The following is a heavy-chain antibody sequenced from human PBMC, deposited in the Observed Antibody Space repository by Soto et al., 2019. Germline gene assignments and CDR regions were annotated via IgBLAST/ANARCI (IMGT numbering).Heavy chain of an antibody. CDR2: ISAYNGNT. Sequence: ASVKVSCKASGXTFTSYGISWVRQAPGQGLEWMGWISAYNGNTNYAQKLQGRVTMTTDTSTSTAYMELRSLRSDDTAVYYCARARSGWYNFDYWGQETRVTVSS. J-gene: IGHJ4*02. CDR1: GXTFTSYG. V-gene: IGHV1-18*01. CDR3: ARARSGWYNFDY. D-gene: IGHD6-19*01.